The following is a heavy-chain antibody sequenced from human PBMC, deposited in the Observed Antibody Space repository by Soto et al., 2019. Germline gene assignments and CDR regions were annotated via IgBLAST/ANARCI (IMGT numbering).Heavy chain of an antibody. CDR2: ISYDGSNK. J-gene: IGHJ4*02. CDR3: ARNSWAMRSSRPFYLLDY. CDR1: GFTFSSYA. V-gene: IGHV3-30-3*01. D-gene: IGHD6-13*01. Sequence: GGSLRLSCAASGFTFSSYAMHWVRQAPGKGLEWVAVISYDGSNKYYADSVKGRFTISRDNSKNTLYLQMNSLRAEDTAVYYCARNSWAMRSSRPFYLLDYWGQGTLVTVSS.